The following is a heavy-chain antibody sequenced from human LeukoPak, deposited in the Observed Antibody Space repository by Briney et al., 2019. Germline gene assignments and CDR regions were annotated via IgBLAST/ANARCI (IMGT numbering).Heavy chain of an antibody. Sequence: SETLSLTCAVYGGSFSGYYWSWIRQPPGKGLEWIGEINHSGSTNYNPSLKSRVTISVDTSKNQFSLKLSSVTAADTAVYYCARGPPYCSGGSCYPDYFDYWGQGILVTVSS. V-gene: IGHV4-34*01. CDR1: GGSFSGYY. D-gene: IGHD2-15*01. CDR2: INHSGST. CDR3: ARGPPYCSGGSCYPDYFDY. J-gene: IGHJ4*02.